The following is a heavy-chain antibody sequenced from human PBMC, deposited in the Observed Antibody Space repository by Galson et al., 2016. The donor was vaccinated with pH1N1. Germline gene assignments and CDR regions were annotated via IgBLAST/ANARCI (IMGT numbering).Heavy chain of an antibody. CDR2: INQDGTGK. CDR3: SRDGDGRGDYRPWGDY. V-gene: IGHV3-7*03. Sequence: SLRLSCAAFEFTLQTYPMSWVRRVPGKGLEWVANINQDGTGKNYADSVKGRFIISRDVAKNSLYLQMSRLTAEDTATYFCSRDGDGRGDYRPWGDYWGQGSLVIVSS. D-gene: IGHD4-17*01. CDR1: EFTLQTYP. J-gene: IGHJ4*02.